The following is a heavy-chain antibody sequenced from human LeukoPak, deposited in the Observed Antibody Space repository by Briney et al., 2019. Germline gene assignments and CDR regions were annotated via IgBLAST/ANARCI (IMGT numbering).Heavy chain of an antibody. D-gene: IGHD3-3*01. CDR3: ARDRALYYDLNWFDP. V-gene: IGHV1-18*01. J-gene: IGHJ5*02. Sequence: ASVKVSCKASGYTFTSYGISWVRQAPGQGLEWMGWISAYNGNTNYAQKLQGRVTMTTDTSTSTAYMELRSLRSDDTAVYYCARDRALYYDLNWFDPWAREPWSPSPQ. CDR2: ISAYNGNT. CDR1: GYTFTSYG.